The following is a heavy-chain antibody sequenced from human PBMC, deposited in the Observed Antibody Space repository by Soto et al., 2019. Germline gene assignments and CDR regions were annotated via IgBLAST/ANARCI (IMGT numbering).Heavy chain of an antibody. CDR1: GYSFTDHY. V-gene: IGHV1-2*02. J-gene: IGHJ4*02. CDR3: ARDFGHGYYLDY. CDR2: IIPNDGGT. D-gene: IGHD3-3*01. Sequence: ASVKVSCKASGYSFTDHYIHWIRQAPGQGLEWMGWIIPNDGGTKYAQKFQDRINMTRDTSITTAYMDLNSLRDEDTAVYFCARDFGHGYYLDYWGRGTLVTVSS.